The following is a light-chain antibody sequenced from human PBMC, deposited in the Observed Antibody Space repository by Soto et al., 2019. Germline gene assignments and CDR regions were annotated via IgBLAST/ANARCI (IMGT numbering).Light chain of an antibody. J-gene: IGKJ1*01. Sequence: EIVLTQSPATLSLSPGERATLSCRASQSISTYFAWYQQKPGQAPRLLIYDASNRATGVPARFSGSGSGTDFTLTISSLEPEDFAVYYCQQHNNWPPWTFGQGTKVEIK. V-gene: IGKV3-11*01. CDR3: QQHNNWPPWT. CDR2: DAS. CDR1: QSISTY.